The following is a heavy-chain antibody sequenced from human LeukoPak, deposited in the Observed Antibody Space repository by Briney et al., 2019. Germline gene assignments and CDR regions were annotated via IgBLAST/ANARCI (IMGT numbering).Heavy chain of an antibody. CDR3: AEEKEGYDILTGYFDP. J-gene: IGHJ4*02. Sequence: GGSLRLSCAASGFTFSSHWMHWVRQAPGKGLVWVSRIKSDGTFINYADSVKGRFTISRDNSKNTLYLQMNSLRAEDTAVYYCAEEKEGYDILTGYFDPWGQGTLVTVSS. CDR1: GFTFSSHW. CDR2: IKSDGTFI. V-gene: IGHV3-74*01. D-gene: IGHD3-9*01.